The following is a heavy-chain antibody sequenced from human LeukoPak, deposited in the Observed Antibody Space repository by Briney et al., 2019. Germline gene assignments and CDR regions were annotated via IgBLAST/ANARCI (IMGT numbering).Heavy chain of an antibody. V-gene: IGHV4-59*01. D-gene: IGHD3-10*01. Sequence: PSETLSLTCTVSGGSISSYYWSWIRQPPGKGLEWIGYIYDSGSTNYNPSLKSRVTISVDTSKNQFSLKLSSVTAADTAVYYCARARSGSYHFDYWGQGTLVTVSS. J-gene: IGHJ4*02. CDR2: IYDSGST. CDR3: ARARSGSYHFDY. CDR1: GGSISSYY.